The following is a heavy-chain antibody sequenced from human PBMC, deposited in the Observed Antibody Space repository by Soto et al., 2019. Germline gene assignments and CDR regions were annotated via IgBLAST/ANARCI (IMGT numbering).Heavy chain of an antibody. CDR1: GFSFSDYE. V-gene: IGHV3-48*03. CDR2: ISSGGSTI. CDR3: ARDRAAGGY. J-gene: IGHJ4*02. Sequence: EVQLVESGGGLAQPGGSLRHSCVASGFSFSDYEMNWVRQAPGKGLEWVAYISSGGSTIHYADSVRGRFTVSRDNARNSLYLQMNTLSVEDTALYYCARDRAAGGYWGQGTLVTVSS. D-gene: IGHD6-13*01.